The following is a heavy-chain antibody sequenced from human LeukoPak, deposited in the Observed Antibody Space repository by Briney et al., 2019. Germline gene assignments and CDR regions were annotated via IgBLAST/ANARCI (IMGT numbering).Heavy chain of an antibody. J-gene: IGHJ1*01. CDR3: ARAPTLYSSSWYEYFQH. V-gene: IGHV4-61*02. D-gene: IGHD6-13*01. CDR1: GGPISSGSYY. Sequence: PSQTLSLTCTVSGGPISSGSYYWSWIRQPAGKGLEWIGRIYTSGSTNYNPSLKSRVTISVDTSKNQFSLKLSSVTAADTAVYYCARAPTLYSSSWYEYFQHWGQGTLVTVSS. CDR2: IYTSGST.